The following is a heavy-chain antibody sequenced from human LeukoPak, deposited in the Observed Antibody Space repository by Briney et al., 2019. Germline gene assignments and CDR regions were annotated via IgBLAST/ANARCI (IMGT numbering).Heavy chain of an antibody. CDR3: ARDDYDILTGPWWFDP. Sequence: SVKVSCKASGGTFSSYAISWVRQAPGQGLEWMGRIIPILGIANYAQKFQGRVTITADKSTSTAYMELSSLRSEDTAVYYCARDDYDILTGPWWFDPWGQGTLVTVSS. V-gene: IGHV1-69*04. D-gene: IGHD3-9*01. CDR1: GGTFSSYA. J-gene: IGHJ5*02. CDR2: IIPILGIA.